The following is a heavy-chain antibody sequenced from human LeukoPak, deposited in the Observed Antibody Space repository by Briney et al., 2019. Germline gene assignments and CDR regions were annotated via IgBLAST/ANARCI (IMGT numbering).Heavy chain of an antibody. V-gene: IGHV4-4*07. D-gene: IGHD3-3*01. CDR3: ARGGRFLEWYQFDY. CDR2: IYTSEST. Sequence: SETLSLTCIVSGGSISSYYWSWVRQPVGKGLEWIGRIYTSESTNYNPSLKSRVTISVDTSKNQFSLKLSSVTAADTAVYHCARGGRFLEWYQFDYWGQGTLVTVSS. CDR1: GGSISSYY. J-gene: IGHJ4*02.